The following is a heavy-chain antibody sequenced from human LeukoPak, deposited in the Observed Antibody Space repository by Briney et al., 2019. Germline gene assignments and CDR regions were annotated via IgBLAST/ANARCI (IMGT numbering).Heavy chain of an antibody. V-gene: IGHV3-23*01. CDR2: ISGSAGSK. J-gene: IGHJ5*02. CDR1: GFTFSNYA. CDR3: AKRPHGSGPPFDP. D-gene: IGHD3-10*01. Sequence: GGSLRLSCAASGFTFSNYAMSWVRQAPGKGLEWVSVISGSAGSKYYADSVKGRFTISRGNSKNTRYLQMNSLRAEDTAVYYCAKRPHGSGPPFDPWGQGTLVTVSS.